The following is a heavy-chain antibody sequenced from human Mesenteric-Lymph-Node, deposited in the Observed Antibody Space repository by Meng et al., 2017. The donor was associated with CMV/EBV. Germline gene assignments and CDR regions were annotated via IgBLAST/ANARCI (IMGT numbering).Heavy chain of an antibody. V-gene: IGHV3-15*01. D-gene: IGHD6-13*01. CDR1: GCTFSDAW. CDR2: IRRKNDGGTT. Sequence: CTASGCTFSDAWMTWVRQAPGEGLEWVGRIRRKNDGGTTDYTAPVQGRFTISRDDSRNTLYLQMNSLKTEDTAVYYCTTGGNGYTYWGPGTLVTVSS. J-gene: IGHJ4*02. CDR3: TTGGNGYTY.